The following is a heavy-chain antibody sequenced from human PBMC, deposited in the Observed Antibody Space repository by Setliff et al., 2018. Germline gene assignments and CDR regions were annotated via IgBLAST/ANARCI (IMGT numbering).Heavy chain of an antibody. Sequence: PSETLSLTCAVYGDSFCGYFWTWIRQPPGKGLEWIGDIDQSGSTNYNPSLKSRLTISVDTSKNQFSLSLSSVTAADTAVYYCAGGAFGSRWYVRPWFDPWGQGTLVTVSS. CDR3: AGGAFGSRWYVRPWFDP. CDR1: GDSFCGYF. CDR2: IDQSGST. V-gene: IGHV4-34*01. J-gene: IGHJ5*02. D-gene: IGHD6-13*01.